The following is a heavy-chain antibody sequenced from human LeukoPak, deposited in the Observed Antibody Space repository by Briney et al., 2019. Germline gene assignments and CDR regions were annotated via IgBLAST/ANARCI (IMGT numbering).Heavy chain of an antibody. CDR2: INHSGST. CDR3: AKGAIKGGQQLVQKPKPKLDY. Sequence: GSLRLSCAASGFTFSSYWMSWVRQAPGKGLEWIGEINHSGSTNYNPSLKSRVTISVDTSKNQFSLKLSSVTAADTAVYYCAKGAIKGGQQLVQKPKPKLDYWGQGTLVTVSS. CDR1: GFTFSSYW. V-gene: IGHV4-34*01. J-gene: IGHJ4*02. D-gene: IGHD6-13*01.